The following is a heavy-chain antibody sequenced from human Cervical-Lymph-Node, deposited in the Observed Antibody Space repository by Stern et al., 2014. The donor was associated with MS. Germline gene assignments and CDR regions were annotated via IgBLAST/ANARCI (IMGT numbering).Heavy chain of an antibody. D-gene: IGHD4-17*01. CDR1: GFTVSNYA. Sequence: VQLVESGGGVVQPGTSLRLSCVASGFTVSNYAMHWVRQAPGKGLEWVTVISKGGLKKYYAESGKGRFTISRDSSKNTVSLQMNSLRAEDTALYYCVRETSVTTFDFWGQGTLVTVSS. V-gene: IGHV3-30-3*01. CDR2: ISKGGLKK. J-gene: IGHJ4*02. CDR3: VRETSVTTFDF.